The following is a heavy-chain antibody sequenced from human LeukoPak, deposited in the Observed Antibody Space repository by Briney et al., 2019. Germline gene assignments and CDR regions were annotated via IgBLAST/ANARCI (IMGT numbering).Heavy chain of an antibody. J-gene: IGHJ4*02. Sequence: GESLKISCKGSGYSFTSYWIGWVCQMPGKGLEWMGIIYPGDSDTRYSPSFQGQVTISADKSISTAYLQWSSLKASDTAMYYCARFRLWRAAAGSDYFDYWGQGTLVTVSS. CDR3: ARFRLWRAAAGSDYFDY. D-gene: IGHD6-13*01. CDR2: IYPGDSDT. V-gene: IGHV5-51*01. CDR1: GYSFTSYW.